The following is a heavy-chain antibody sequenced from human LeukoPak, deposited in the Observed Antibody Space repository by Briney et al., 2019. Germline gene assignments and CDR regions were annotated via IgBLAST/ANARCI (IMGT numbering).Heavy chain of an antibody. D-gene: IGHD4-17*01. Sequence: PGGSLRLSCAASGFTFSSYGMHWVRQAPGKGLEWVAVIWYDGSNKYYADSVKGRFTISRDNSKNTLYLQMNSLRAEDTAVYYCARDGPADDGDPLDYWGQGTLVTVSS. CDR1: GFTFSSYG. J-gene: IGHJ4*02. CDR2: IWYDGSNK. CDR3: ARDGPADDGDPLDY. V-gene: IGHV3-33*01.